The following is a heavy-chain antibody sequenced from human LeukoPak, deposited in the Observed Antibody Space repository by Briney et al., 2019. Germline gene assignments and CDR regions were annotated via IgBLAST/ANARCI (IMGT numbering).Heavy chain of an antibody. J-gene: IGHJ4*02. Sequence: SKTLSLTCTVSGVSIGSQYWSWIRQTPGKGLEWIGYMLYNARSDYNPSLKGRVSISVDTSKNQFSLKLSSVTEADTAVYYCARDEWEHNYWGQGILVTVSS. CDR1: GVSIGSQY. CDR3: ARDEWEHNY. D-gene: IGHD1-26*01. V-gene: IGHV4-59*11. CDR2: MLYNARS.